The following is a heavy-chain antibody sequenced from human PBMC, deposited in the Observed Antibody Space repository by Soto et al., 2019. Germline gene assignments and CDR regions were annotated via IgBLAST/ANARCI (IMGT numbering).Heavy chain of an antibody. J-gene: IGHJ4*02. CDR2: ISYDGSNK. V-gene: IGHV3-30-3*01. D-gene: IGHD6-19*01. CDR3: ARDGSGWSTFDY. Sequence: VAVISYDGSNKYYADSVKGRFTISRDNSKNTLYLQMNSLRAEDTAVYYCARDGSGWSTFDYWGQGTLVTVSS.